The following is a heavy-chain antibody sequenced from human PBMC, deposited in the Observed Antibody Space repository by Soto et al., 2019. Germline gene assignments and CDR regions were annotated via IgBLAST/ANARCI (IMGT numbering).Heavy chain of an antibody. V-gene: IGHV1-18*01. Sequence: GASVKVSCKASGYTFTSYGISWVRQAPGQGLEWMGWISAYNGNTNYAQKLQGRVTMTTDTSTSTAYMELRSLRSDDTAVYYCAREGYYYDSSGYYLEVLYFDYWGQGTLVTVSS. D-gene: IGHD3-22*01. CDR1: GYTFTSYG. J-gene: IGHJ4*02. CDR2: ISAYNGNT. CDR3: AREGYYYDSSGYYLEVLYFDY.